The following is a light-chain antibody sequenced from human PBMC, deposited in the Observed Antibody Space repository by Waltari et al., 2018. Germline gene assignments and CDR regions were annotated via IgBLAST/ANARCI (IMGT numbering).Light chain of an antibody. V-gene: IGLV3-1*01. CDR1: KLGDKY. CDR3: QAWDSSTGV. Sequence: SYELTQPPSVSVSPGQTASITCSGDKLGDKYACWYQQKPGQSPVLVIYHDSKRPSGLPELFSGSNSGNTATLTIGGTQAMDEADYYCQAWDSSTGVFGTGTKVTVL. J-gene: IGLJ1*01. CDR2: HDS.